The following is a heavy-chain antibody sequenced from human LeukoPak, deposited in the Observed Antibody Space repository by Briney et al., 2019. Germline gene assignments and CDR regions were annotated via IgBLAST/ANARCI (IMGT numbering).Heavy chain of an antibody. V-gene: IGHV4-61*05. J-gene: IGHJ5*02. CDR1: GDSIGSSDNY. CDR2: IYYSGYT. CDR3: ARHAIYSGDYSYWFDP. Sequence: PSETLSLTCTVSGDSIGSSDNYWGWIRQPPGKGLEWIAFIYYSGYTNYNPSLKSRASISLDTSKNLCSLSLSSVTAADTAVYYCARHAIYSGDYSYWFDPWGLGTLVTVSS. D-gene: IGHD1-26*01.